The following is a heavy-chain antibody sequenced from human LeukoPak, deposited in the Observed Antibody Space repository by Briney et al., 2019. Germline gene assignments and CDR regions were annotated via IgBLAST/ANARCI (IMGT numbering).Heavy chain of an antibody. CDR1: GGSISSGGYS. J-gene: IGHJ5*02. CDR2: IYHSGST. Sequence: SETLSLTCAVSGGSISSGGYSWSWIRQPPGKGLEWIGYIYHSGSTYYNPSLKSRVTISVDRSKNQFSLKLSSVTAGDTAVYYCARGLFGELNWFDPWGQGTLVTVSS. V-gene: IGHV4-30-2*01. CDR3: ARGLFGELNWFDP. D-gene: IGHD3-10*01.